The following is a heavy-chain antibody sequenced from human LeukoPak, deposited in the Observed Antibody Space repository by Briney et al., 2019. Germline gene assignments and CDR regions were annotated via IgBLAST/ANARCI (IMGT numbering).Heavy chain of an antibody. D-gene: IGHD3-22*01. V-gene: IGHV4-39*01. CDR2: IYFSGST. J-gene: IGHJ4*02. CDR3: ARRSDDSSGYTLFDY. CDR1: GGSISSSNYY. Sequence: SETLSLTCTVSGGSISSSNYYWGWIRQPPGKGLEWIGSIYFSGSTYYNPSLKSPVTISVDTSKNQFSLRLSSVTAADTAVYYCARRSDDSSGYTLFDYWGQGTLVTVSS.